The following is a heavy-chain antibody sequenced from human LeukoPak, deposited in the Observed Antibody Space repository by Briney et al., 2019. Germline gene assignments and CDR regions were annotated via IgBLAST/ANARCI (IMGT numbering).Heavy chain of an antibody. J-gene: IGHJ4*02. V-gene: IGHV1-69*06. CDR3: AREQPHDSSGYYGEFDY. D-gene: IGHD3-22*01. CDR2: IIPIFGTA. Sequence: GASVKVSCKASGYTFTSYGISWVRQAPGQGLEWMGGIIPIFGTANYAQKFQGRVTITADKSTSTAYMELSSLRSEDTAVYYCAREQPHDSSGYYGEFDYWGQGTLVTVSS. CDR1: GYTFTSYG.